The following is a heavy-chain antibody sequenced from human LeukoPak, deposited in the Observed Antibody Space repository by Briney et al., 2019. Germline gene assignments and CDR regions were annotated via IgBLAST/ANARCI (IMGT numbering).Heavy chain of an antibody. J-gene: IGHJ4*02. CDR3: ARDQGGSSWFTTFDY. V-gene: IGHV3-11*01. CDR2: ISSSGSTI. CDR1: GFTFSDYY. D-gene: IGHD6-13*01. Sequence: GRSLRLSCAASGFTFSDYYMSWIRQAPGKGLEWVSYISSSGSTIYYADSVKGRFTISRDNAKNSLYLQMNSLRAEDTAVYYCARDQGGSSWFTTFDYWGQGTLVTVSS.